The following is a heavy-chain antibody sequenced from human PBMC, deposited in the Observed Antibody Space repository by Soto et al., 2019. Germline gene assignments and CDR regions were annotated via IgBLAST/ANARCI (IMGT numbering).Heavy chain of an antibody. CDR1: GFSLNTVGEA. J-gene: IGHJ4*02. CDR3: AHRHPGVDHYYDY. Sequence: SGPTLVNPTQTLTLTCTFSGFSLNTVGEAVGWISQPPGKTLEWLALIYWDDDKRYIPSPNNRLTIIKDTSKNQVVLTMTNMDPVDTGTYYCAHRHPGVDHYYDYWGPGTLVTVSS. CDR2: IYWDDDK. V-gene: IGHV2-5*02. D-gene: IGHD3-10*01.